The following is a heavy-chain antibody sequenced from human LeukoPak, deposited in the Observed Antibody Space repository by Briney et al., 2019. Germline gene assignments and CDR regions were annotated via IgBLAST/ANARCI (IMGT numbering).Heavy chain of an antibody. D-gene: IGHD3-9*01. CDR3: ARWDFVWLSGWFVP. J-gene: IGHJ5*02. CDR2: IYYSGST. V-gene: IGHV4-59*01. CDR1: GGSISSYY. Sequence: SETLSLTCTVYGGSISSYYWSWIRQPPGKGLEWIGYIYYSGSTNYNPSLKSRVTISVDTSKNQFSLNLSSVTAADTVVYYCARWDFVWLSGWFVPWGQGTLVTVSS.